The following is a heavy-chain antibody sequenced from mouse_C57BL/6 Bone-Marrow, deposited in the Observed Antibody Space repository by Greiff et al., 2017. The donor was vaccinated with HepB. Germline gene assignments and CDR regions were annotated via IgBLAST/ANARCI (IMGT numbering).Heavy chain of an antibody. Sequence: DVQLQESGPGLVKPSQSLSLTCSVTGYSITSGYYWNWIRQFPGNKLEWMGYISYDGSNNYNPSLKNRISITRDTSKNQFFLKLNSVTTEDTATYYCAPNWCYYSGQGTTLTVSS. V-gene: IGHV3-6*01. CDR1: GYSITSGYY. D-gene: IGHD4-1*01. J-gene: IGHJ2*01. CDR3: APNWCYY. CDR2: ISYDGSN.